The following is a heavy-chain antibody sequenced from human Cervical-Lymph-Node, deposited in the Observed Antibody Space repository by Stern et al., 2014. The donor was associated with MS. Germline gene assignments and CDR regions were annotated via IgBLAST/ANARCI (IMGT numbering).Heavy chain of an antibody. J-gene: IGHJ2*01. Sequence: QVQLVESGSELKKPGASVKVSCKASGYTFTTYAMNWVRQAPGQGLEWMGLINTNPGNPTYAPGFTGRFALSLDTSVSTAYLQISSLRANDTAVYYCARGWLGPDWYFDLWGRGTLVTVSS. CDR3: ARGWLGPDWYFDL. CDR2: INTNPGNP. CDR1: GYTFTTYA. V-gene: IGHV7-4-1*02. D-gene: IGHD5-12*01.